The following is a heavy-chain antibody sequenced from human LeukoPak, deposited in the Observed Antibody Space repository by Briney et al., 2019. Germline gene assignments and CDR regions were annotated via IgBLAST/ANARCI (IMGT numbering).Heavy chain of an antibody. CDR3: ARSGPKDWALDY. D-gene: IGHD1-14*01. CDR2: ISVYNDNA. V-gene: IGHV1-18*01. Sequence: ASVKVSCKASGYTFSNYVLTWVRQAPGQGLEWMGWISVYNDNAIYAQKFEGRVTMTTDTSTGTGYMELRSLRFDDTAVYYCARSGPKDWALDYWGRGTLVSVSS. CDR1: GYTFSNYV. J-gene: IGHJ4*02.